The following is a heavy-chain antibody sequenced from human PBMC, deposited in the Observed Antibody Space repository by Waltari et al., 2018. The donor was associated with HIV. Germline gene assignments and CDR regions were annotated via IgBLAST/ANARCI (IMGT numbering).Heavy chain of an antibody. CDR1: GVTCRSWA. J-gene: IGHJ6*02. V-gene: IGHV3-33*01. CDR3: ARGIPQASCGHYYYGMDV. D-gene: IGHD2-21*01. CDR2: IGYDGSNK. Sequence: VWLVECGGGVAQTGRSLRRSCAASGVTCRSWARTWVRQAPGRGVEWLEVIGYDGSNKCYAGSVKGRFTISRDNSKNTRHLRMNSLRAEDTAVYYCARGIPQASCGHYYYGMDVWGQGTTVTVS.